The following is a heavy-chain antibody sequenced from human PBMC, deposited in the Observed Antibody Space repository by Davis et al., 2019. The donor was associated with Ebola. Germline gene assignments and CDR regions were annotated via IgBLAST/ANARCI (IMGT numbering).Heavy chain of an antibody. CDR2: IYYSGSR. Sequence: PSETLSLTCIVSGGSVTSGIHYWGWTRQPPGKGLEWIATIYYSGSRYFNPSLKSRLSISIDTSRNQFSLNLRSVTAADTAVYYCASNSSSSPWFDPWGPGILVTVSS. D-gene: IGHD6-6*01. CDR3: ASNSSSSPWFDP. V-gene: IGHV4-39*07. CDR1: GGSVTSGIHY. J-gene: IGHJ5*02.